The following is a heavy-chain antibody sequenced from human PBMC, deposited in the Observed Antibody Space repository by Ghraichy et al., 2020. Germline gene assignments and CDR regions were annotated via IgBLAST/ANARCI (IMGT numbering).Heavy chain of an antibody. CDR2: ISGSGGSI. J-gene: IGHJ2*01. D-gene: IGHD1-26*01. CDR3: AKGKGSGSYVNWSFNI. Sequence: LSLTCAVSGLTFSNFAMAWVRQAPGKGLEWVSTISGSGGSIWYADSGKGRFIISRDNSRSTFYLQMNSLRAEDTAVYYCAKGKGSGSYVNWSFNIWGHGTPVTVSP. CDR1: GLTFSNFA. V-gene: IGHV3-23*01.